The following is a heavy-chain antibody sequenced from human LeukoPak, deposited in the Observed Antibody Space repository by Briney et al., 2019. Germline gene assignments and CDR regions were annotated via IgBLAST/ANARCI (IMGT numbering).Heavy chain of an antibody. D-gene: IGHD3-3*01. Sequence: GGSLRLSCAASGFTFSSYSMNWVRQAPGNGLEWVSYISSSSSTIYYADSVKGRFTISRDNAKISLYLQMNSLRADDTAVYYCARVWGAEYYDFWSGYRSFRWFDPWGQGTLVTVSS. V-gene: IGHV3-48*01. J-gene: IGHJ5*02. CDR3: ARVWGAEYYDFWSGYRSFRWFDP. CDR1: GFTFSSYS. CDR2: ISSSSSTI.